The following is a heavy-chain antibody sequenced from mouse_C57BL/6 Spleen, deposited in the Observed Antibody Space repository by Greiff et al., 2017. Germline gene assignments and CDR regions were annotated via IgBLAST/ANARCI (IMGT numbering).Heavy chain of an antibody. V-gene: IGHV5-17*01. CDR2: ISSGSSSI. CDR1: GFTFSDYG. CDR3: ARGAFDY. J-gene: IGHJ2*01. Sequence: DVKLVESGGGLVKPGGSLKLSCAASGFTFSDYGMHWVRQAPEKGLEWVAYISSGSSSIYYADTVKGRFTISRDNAKNTLYLQMTSLRSEDTAMYYCARGAFDYWGQGTTLTVSS.